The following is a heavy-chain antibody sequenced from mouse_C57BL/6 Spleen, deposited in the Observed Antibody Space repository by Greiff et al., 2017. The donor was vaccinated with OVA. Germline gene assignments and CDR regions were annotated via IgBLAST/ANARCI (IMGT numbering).Heavy chain of an antibody. CDR2: INPSNGGT. Sequence: QVQLQQPGTELVKPGASVKLSCKASGYTFTSYWMHWVKQRPGQGLEWIGNINPSNGGTNYNEKFKSKATLTVDKSSSTAYMQRSSLTSEDSAVYYCARAPYYASYYFDYWGQGTTLTVSS. J-gene: IGHJ2*01. D-gene: IGHD1-1*01. V-gene: IGHV1-53*01. CDR1: GYTFTSYW. CDR3: ARAPYYASYYFDY.